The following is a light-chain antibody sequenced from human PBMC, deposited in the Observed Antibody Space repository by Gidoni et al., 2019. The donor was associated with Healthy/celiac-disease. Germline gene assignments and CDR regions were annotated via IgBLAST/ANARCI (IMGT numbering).Light chain of an antibody. Sequence: EIVLTQSPGTLSLSPGERATLSCRASQSVSSSYLAWYQQKPGQAPRLLIYGASSRATGIPDRFSVSGSGTDFTLTISRLEPEDFAVYYCQQYGSSLFGQGTRLEIK. CDR1: QSVSSSY. CDR3: QQYGSSL. V-gene: IGKV3-20*01. J-gene: IGKJ5*01. CDR2: GAS.